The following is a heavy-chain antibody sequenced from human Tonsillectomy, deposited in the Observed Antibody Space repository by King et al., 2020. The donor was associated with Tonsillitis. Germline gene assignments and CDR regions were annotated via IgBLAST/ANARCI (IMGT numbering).Heavy chain of an antibody. D-gene: IGHD3/OR15-3a*01. CDR2: ISWNSASI. J-gene: IGHJ4*02. V-gene: IGHV3-9*01. Sequence: DVQLVESGGGLVQPGRSLRLSCAASGFTFDDYAMHWVRQVPGKGLEWVSGISWNSASIDYADSVQGRFTISSDNAKSSLYLQMNSLRADDTAWYYCAKGASSRDDFWTGYIVEYWGQGTLVTVS. CDR3: AKGASSRDDFWTGYIVEY. CDR1: GFTFDDYA.